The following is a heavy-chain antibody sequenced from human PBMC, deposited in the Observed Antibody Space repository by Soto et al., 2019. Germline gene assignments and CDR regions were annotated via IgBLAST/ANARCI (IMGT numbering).Heavy chain of an antibody. J-gene: IGHJ6*01. CDR3: XXXXTTNLARYYX. CDR2: ISAYNGNT. Sequence: QVQLVQSGAEVKKPGASVKVSCKASGYTFTSYGISWVRQAPGQGLEWMGWISAYNGNTNYAQKLQGRVTMTTDTSXXXXYMELXXXXSDDXAXXXXXXXXTTNLARYYX. CDR1: GYTFTSYG. V-gene: IGHV1-18*01.